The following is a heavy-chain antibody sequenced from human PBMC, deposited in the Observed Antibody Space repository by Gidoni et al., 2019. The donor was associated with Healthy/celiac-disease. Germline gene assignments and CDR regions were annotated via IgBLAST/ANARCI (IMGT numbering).Heavy chain of an antibody. J-gene: IGHJ4*02. D-gene: IGHD6-13*01. CDR2: IYYSGST. Sequence: QLQLQESGPGLVKPSETLSLTCTVAGGSISSSSYYWGWIRQPPGKGLEWFGSIYYSGSTYYTPSLQSRLTISVDTSKNQFSLKLSSVTAADTAVYYCASLYGYSSSWGNYFDYWGQRTLVTVSS. V-gene: IGHV4-39*01. CDR3: ASLYGYSSSWGNYFDY. CDR1: GGSISSSSYY.